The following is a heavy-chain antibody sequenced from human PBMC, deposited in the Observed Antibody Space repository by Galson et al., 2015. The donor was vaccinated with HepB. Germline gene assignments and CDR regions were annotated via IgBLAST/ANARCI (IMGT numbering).Heavy chain of an antibody. Sequence: SLRLSCAASGFTFSSYAMHWVRQAPGKGLEYVSAISSNGGSTYYADSVKGRFTISRDNSKNTLYLQMSSLRAEDTAVYYCVKDKAVAGTGGDAFDIWGQGTMVTVSS. CDR3: VKDKAVAGTGGDAFDI. V-gene: IGHV3-64D*06. J-gene: IGHJ3*02. D-gene: IGHD6-19*01. CDR1: GFTFSSYA. CDR2: ISSNGGST.